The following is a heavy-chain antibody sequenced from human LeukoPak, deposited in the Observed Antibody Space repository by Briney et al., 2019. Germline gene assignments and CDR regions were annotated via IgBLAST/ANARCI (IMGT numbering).Heavy chain of an antibody. CDR1: GGSISSGPYY. CDR2: IYTSGST. J-gene: IGHJ4*02. V-gene: IGHV4-61*02. CDR3: ARGREMATNLGDY. Sequence: PSETLSLTCTVSGGSISSGPYYWSWIRQPAGKGLEWIGRIYTSGSTNYNPSLKSRVTISLDTSKNQFSLKLSSVTAADTAVYYCARGREMATNLGDYWGQGTLVTVSS. D-gene: IGHD5-24*01.